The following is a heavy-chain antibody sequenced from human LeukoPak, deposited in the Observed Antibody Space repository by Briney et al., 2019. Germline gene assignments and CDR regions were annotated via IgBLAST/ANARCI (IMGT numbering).Heavy chain of an antibody. CDR2: INHSGST. CDR1: GGSFSGYY. Sequence: SETLSLTCALSGGSFSGYYWSWIRQPPGKGLEWIGEINHSGSTNYNPSLTSRVTISVDTSKNQFSLKLRSVTAADTAVYYCARGRGYNSFDYWGQGTLVTVSS. CDR3: ARGRGYNSFDY. V-gene: IGHV4-34*01. D-gene: IGHD5-24*01. J-gene: IGHJ4*02.